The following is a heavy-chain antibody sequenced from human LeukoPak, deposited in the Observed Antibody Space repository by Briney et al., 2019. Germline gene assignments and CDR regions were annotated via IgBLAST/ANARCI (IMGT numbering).Heavy chain of an antibody. CDR2: IYTSGST. Sequence: PSETLSLTCTVSGDSISSYYWSWIRQPPGKGLEWIGYIYTSGSTSYNPSLKSRVTISGNTSKNQFSLKLSSVTAADTAVYYCARHNSSWYFSDYWGRGTLVTVSS. CDR1: GDSISSYY. V-gene: IGHV4-4*09. J-gene: IGHJ4*02. D-gene: IGHD6-13*01. CDR3: ARHNSSWYFSDY.